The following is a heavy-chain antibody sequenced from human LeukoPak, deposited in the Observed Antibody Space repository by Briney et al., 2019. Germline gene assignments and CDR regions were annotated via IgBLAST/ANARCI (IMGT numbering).Heavy chain of an antibody. CDR2: IRYDGSNK. CDR3: AKERYSYGPYFDY. V-gene: IGHV3-30*02. J-gene: IGHJ4*02. Sequence: RAGGSLRLSCAASGFTFSTFAMIWVRQAPGKGLEWVAFIRYDGSNKYYADSVKGRFTISRDNSKNTLYLQMNSLRAEDTAVYYCAKERYSYGPYFDYWGQGTLVTVSS. D-gene: IGHD5-18*01. CDR1: GFTFSTFA.